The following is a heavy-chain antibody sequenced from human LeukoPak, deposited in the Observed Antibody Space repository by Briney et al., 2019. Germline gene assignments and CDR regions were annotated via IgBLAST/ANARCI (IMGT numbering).Heavy chain of an antibody. V-gene: IGHV3-21*01. Sequence: GGSLRLSCEASGFTFSSSNMNWVRQAPGKGPEWVSSISSSSSYIYYADSVKGRFTISRDDAKNSLYLQMNSLRAEDTAVYYCARDVSYGYGSFDYWGQGTLVTVSS. CDR3: ARDVSYGYGSFDY. J-gene: IGHJ4*02. CDR2: ISSSSSYI. D-gene: IGHD5-18*01. CDR1: GFTFSSSN.